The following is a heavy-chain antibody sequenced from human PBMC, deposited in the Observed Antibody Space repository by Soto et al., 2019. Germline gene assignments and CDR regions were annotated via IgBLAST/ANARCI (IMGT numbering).Heavy chain of an antibody. D-gene: IGHD1-26*01. J-gene: IGHJ4*02. Sequence: GGSLRLSCAASGFTFSSYAMSWVRQAPGKGLEWVSVISGSGGSTYYADSVKGRFTISRDNSKNTLYLQMNSLRAEDTAVHYCAKRGSGSQFDYWGQGTLVTVSS. CDR2: ISGSGGST. V-gene: IGHV3-23*01. CDR1: GFTFSSYA. CDR3: AKRGSGSQFDY.